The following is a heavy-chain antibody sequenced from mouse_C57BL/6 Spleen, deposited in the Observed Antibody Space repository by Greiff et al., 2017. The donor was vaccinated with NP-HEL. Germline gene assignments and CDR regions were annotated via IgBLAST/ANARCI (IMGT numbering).Heavy chain of an antibody. CDR2: IYPGSGST. V-gene: IGHV1-55*01. D-gene: IGHD2-4*01. J-gene: IGHJ3*01. CDR3: ARVDYDYDWFAY. CDR1: GYTFTSYW. Sequence: VQLQQPGAELVKPGASVKMSCKASGYTFTSYWITWVKQRPGQGLEWIGDIYPGSGSTNYNEKFKSKATLTVDTSSSTAYMQLSSLTSEDSAVYYCARVDYDYDWFAYWGQGTLVTVSA.